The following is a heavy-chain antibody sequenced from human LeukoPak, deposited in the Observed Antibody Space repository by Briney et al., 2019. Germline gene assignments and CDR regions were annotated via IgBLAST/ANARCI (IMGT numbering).Heavy chain of an antibody. D-gene: IGHD3-22*01. V-gene: IGHV4-38-2*02. Sequence: PSETLSLTCTVSGYSISSGYYWGWIRQPPGKGLEWIGSIYHSGSTYYNPSLKSRVTISVDTSKNQFSLKLSSVTAADTAVYYCARVYITMIVVVITDSRGLAFDIWGQGTMVTVSS. CDR3: ARVYITMIVVVITDSRGLAFDI. J-gene: IGHJ3*02. CDR1: GYSISSGYY. CDR2: IYHSGST.